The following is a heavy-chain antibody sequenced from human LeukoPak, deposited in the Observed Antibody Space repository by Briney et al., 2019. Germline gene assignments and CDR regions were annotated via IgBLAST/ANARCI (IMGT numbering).Heavy chain of an antibody. CDR3: ARESYYGSGSAYYFDY. CDR1: GFTFSSYW. D-gene: IGHD3-10*01. V-gene: IGHV3-7*01. Sequence: PGGSLRLSCAASGFTFSSYWMSWVRQAPGKGLEWVANIKQDGSEKYYVDSVKGRFTISRDNAKNSLYLQMNSLRAEDTAVYYCARESYYGSGSAYYFDYWGQGTLVTVSS. J-gene: IGHJ4*02. CDR2: IKQDGSEK.